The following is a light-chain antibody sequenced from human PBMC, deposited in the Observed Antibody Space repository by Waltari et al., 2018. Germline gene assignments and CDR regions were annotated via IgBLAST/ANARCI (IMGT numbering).Light chain of an antibody. V-gene: IGKV3-15*01. CDR3: QLYNRWPPIT. CDR1: HGISDN. J-gene: IGKJ5*01. CDR2: GAF. Sequence: EVVMTQSPATLSVSPGERATLSCRASHGISDNLAWYQQKPGQAPRLLIYGAFTRATGIPARFTGSGSGTEFTLTINSLQSEDSAVYYCQLYNRWPPITFGQGTRLEIK.